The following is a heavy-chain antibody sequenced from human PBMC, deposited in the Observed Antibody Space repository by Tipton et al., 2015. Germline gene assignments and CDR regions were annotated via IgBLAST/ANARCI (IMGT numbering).Heavy chain of an antibody. J-gene: IGHJ4*02. CDR2: IYFSGST. Sequence: LSLTCAVSGGSIRTSLHYLAWIRQQPGKGLEWIGYIYFSGSTYYSPSFKSRLSISLDTSRNHFSLDLTSVTAADSAVYYCAGSADTYFDSWGQGTLVTVSS. V-gene: IGHV4-31*11. D-gene: IGHD6-25*01. CDR3: AGSADTYFDS. CDR1: GGSIRTSLHY.